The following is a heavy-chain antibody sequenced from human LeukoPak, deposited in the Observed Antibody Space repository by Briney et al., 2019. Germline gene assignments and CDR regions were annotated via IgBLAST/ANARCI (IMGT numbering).Heavy chain of an antibody. V-gene: IGHV3-30-3*01. J-gene: IGHJ4*02. CDR1: GFTFSSYA. CDR2: ITYDGSKK. D-gene: IGHD3-22*01. CDR3: ARDRYYDSSANFDY. Sequence: GRSLRLSCAASGFTFSSYAMHWVRQAPGKGLEWVAVITYDGSKKYYADSVKGRFTISRDNSKNTLYLQMNSLRAEDTAVYYCARDRYYDSSANFDYWGQGTLVAVSS.